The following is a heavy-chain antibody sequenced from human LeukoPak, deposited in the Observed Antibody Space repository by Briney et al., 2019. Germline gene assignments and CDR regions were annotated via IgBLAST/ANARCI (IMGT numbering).Heavy chain of an antibody. V-gene: IGHV1-2*02. CDR3: ARDTTMVRGVIMGGLDY. J-gene: IGHJ4*02. CDR1: GYTFTVYY. D-gene: IGHD3-10*01. CDR2: INPNSGGT. Sequence: ASVKVSCKASGYTFTVYYMHWVRQAPGQGLEWMGWINPNSGGTNYAQKFQGRVTMTRDTSISTAYMELSRLRSDDTAVYYCARDTTMVRGVIMGGLDYWGQGTLVTVSS.